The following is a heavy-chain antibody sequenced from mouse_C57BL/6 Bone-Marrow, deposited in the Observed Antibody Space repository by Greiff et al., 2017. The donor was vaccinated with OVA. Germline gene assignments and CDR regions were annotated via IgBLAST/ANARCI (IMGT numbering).Heavy chain of an antibody. CDR2: IDPSDSET. D-gene: IGHD2-5*01. V-gene: IGHV1-52*01. Sequence: QVQLQQPGAELVRPGSSVKLSCKASGYTFTSYWMHWVKQRPIQGLEWIGNIDPSDSETHYNQKFKDKATLTVDKSSSTAYMQLSSLTSEDSAVYYCARSISNYESYWGQGTLVTVSA. CDR3: ARSISNYESY. J-gene: IGHJ3*01. CDR1: GYTFTSYW.